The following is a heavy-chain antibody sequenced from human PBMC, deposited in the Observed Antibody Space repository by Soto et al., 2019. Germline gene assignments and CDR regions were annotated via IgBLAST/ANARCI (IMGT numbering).Heavy chain of an antibody. CDR2: ISYDGSNK. CDR3: ARVVRVATIFH. D-gene: IGHD5-12*01. Sequence: QVQLVESGGGVVQPGRSLRLSCAASGFTFSSYGMHWVRQAPGKGLEWVAVISYDGSNKYYADSVKGRFTISRDNYKNPLHLQMNSLRAEETGVYYLARVVRVATIFHWGQGPLVDDSS. J-gene: IGHJ4*02. V-gene: IGHV3-30*03. CDR1: GFTFSSYG.